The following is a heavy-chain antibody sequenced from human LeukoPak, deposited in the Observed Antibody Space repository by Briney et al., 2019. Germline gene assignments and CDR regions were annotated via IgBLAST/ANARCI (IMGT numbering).Heavy chain of an antibody. CDR1: GFTFSSYS. Sequence: GGSLRLSCAASGFTFSSYSMNWVRQAPGKGLEWVSSISSSSSYIYYADSVKGRFTISRDNDKNSLYLQMNSLRAEDTAVYYCARDPPSVVVADYGMDVWGQGTTVPVSS. CDR2: ISSSSSYI. V-gene: IGHV3-21*01. D-gene: IGHD2-15*01. CDR3: ARDPPSVVVADYGMDV. J-gene: IGHJ6*02.